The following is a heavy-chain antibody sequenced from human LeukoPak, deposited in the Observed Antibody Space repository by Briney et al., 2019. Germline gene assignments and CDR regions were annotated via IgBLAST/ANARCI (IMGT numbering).Heavy chain of an antibody. Sequence: GGSLRLSCVVSGFTFSSYGMHWVRQAPGKGLEWVAVISYDGSNKYYADSVKGRFTISRDNSKNTLYLQMNSLRAEDTAVYYCAKRGYYYDSSGYYSRTYFDYWGQGTLSSSPQ. D-gene: IGHD3-22*01. J-gene: IGHJ4*02. CDR3: AKRGYYYDSSGYYSRTYFDY. V-gene: IGHV3-30*18. CDR2: ISYDGSNK. CDR1: GFTFSSYG.